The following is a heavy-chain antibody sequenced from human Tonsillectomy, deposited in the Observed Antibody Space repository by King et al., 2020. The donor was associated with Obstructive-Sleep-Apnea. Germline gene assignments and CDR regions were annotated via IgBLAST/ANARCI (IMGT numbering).Heavy chain of an antibody. CDR3: ASAQAAAAPFDY. CDR1: GFTFSSYN. Sequence: VQLVESGGGLVKPGGSLRLSCAASGFTFSSYNMNWVRQAPGKGLEGVSSISSSSGYIYYADSVKGRFTISSDNAKTSLYLQMNSLRVEDTAVYYCASAQAAAAPFDYWGQGTLITVSS. CDR2: ISSSSGYI. J-gene: IGHJ4*02. V-gene: IGHV3-21*01. D-gene: IGHD6-13*01.